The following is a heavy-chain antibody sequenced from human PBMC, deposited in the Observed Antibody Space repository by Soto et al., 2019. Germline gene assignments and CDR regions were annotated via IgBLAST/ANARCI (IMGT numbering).Heavy chain of an antibody. V-gene: IGHV3-53*01. J-gene: IGHJ5*02. Sequence: EMQLVESGGGWIQPGESLRLSCAASRFSVSRNSMNWVRQAPGKGLEWVSVIHSDVTTYFAGSVNGRFIISRDNSKNMLYIQMNSLRAEDTAIYSWARELRGSGYNWFDPWGQGTLVTVSS. CDR2: IHSDVTT. CDR3: ARELRGSGYNWFDP. CDR1: RFSVSRNS. D-gene: IGHD6-25*01.